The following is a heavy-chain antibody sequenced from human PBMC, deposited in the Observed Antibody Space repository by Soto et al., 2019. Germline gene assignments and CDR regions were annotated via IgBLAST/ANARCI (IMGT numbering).Heavy chain of an antibody. CDR3: AKDRGNYYGSGNWFDP. CDR1: GFTFSSYA. CDR2: ISGSGGST. Sequence: EVQLLESGGGLVQPGGSLRLSCAASGFTFSSYAMSWVRQAPGKGLEWVSAISGSGGSTYYADSVKGRFTISRDNSKNTLYLQMNSLRPEDTAVYYCAKDRGNYYGSGNWFDPWGQGTLVTVSS. V-gene: IGHV3-23*01. J-gene: IGHJ5*02. D-gene: IGHD3-10*01.